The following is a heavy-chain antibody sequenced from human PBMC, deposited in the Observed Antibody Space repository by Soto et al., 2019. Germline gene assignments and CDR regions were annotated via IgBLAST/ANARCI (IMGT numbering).Heavy chain of an antibody. J-gene: IGHJ4*02. CDR3: ARDKSDDYGDYGLDY. D-gene: IGHD4-17*01. Sequence: PSETLSLTCTVAGGSISSYYWSWIRKPPGKGLEWIGYIYYSGSTNYNPSLKSRVTISVDTSKNQFSLKLSSVTAADTAVYYCARDKSDDYGDYGLDYWGQGTLVTVSS. CDR2: IYYSGST. CDR1: GGSISSYY. V-gene: IGHV4-59*01.